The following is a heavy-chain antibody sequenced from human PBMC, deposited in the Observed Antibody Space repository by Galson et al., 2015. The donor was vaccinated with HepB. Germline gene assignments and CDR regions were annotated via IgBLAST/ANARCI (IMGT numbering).Heavy chain of an antibody. CDR3: ARRDYYDSSGQEVAGDY. CDR2: ISAYNGNT. Sequence: SVKVSCKASGYTFTSYGISWVRQAPGQGLEWMGWISAYNGNTNYAQKLQGRVTMTTDTSTSTAYMELRSLRSDDTAVYYCARRDYYDSSGQEVAGDYWGQGTLVTVSS. D-gene: IGHD3-22*01. V-gene: IGHV1-18*01. CDR1: GYTFTSYG. J-gene: IGHJ4*02.